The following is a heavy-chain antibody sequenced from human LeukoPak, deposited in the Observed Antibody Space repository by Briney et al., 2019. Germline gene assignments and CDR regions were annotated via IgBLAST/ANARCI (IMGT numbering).Heavy chain of an antibody. CDR3: SRLGIAPAGNIDC. V-gene: IGHV4-39*01. J-gene: IGHJ4*02. Sequence: SETLSLTCTHSGGSISSSTYYWGWIRQPPGKGLEWIGNIYYSGSSYYNPSLKSRLTISVDTSKNQFSLSLTSVTAADTAVYYCSRLGIAPAGNIDCWGQGTLVTVSS. D-gene: IGHD6-13*01. CDR1: GGSISSSTYY. CDR2: IYYSGSS.